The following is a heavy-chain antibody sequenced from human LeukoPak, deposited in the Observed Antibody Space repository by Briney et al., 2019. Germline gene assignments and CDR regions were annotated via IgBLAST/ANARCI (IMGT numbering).Heavy chain of an antibody. CDR3: ARVGKGGAVGAADAFDI. CDR2: ISAYNGNT. CDR1: GYTFTSYG. V-gene: IGHV1-18*01. Sequence: ASVKVSCKASGYTFTSYGISWVRQAPGQGLEWMGWISAYNGNTNYAQKLQGRVTMTTDTSTSTAYMELRSLRSDDTAVYYCARVGKGGAVGAADAFDIWGQGTMVTVSS. J-gene: IGHJ3*02. D-gene: IGHD1-26*01.